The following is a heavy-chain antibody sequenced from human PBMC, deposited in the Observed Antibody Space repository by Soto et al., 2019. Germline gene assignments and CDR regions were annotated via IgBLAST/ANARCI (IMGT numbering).Heavy chain of an antibody. CDR3: ARLEGLATISYFFDF. V-gene: IGHV4-39*01. CDR1: DDSINSDKYY. Sequence: QLQLQESGPGLVKPSETLSLTCSVSDDSINSDKYYWGWIRQPPGKGLEGIGSIYYRGNAYYNPSLQTRVTPSLDKSRSQFSLKLNSVTAADSAVYFCARLEGLATISYFFDFWGPGALVTVSS. J-gene: IGHJ4*02. CDR2: IYYRGNA. D-gene: IGHD3-9*01.